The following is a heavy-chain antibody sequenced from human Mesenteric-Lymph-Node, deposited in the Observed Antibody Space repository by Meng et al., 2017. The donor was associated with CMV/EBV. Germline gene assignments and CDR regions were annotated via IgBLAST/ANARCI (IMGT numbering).Heavy chain of an antibody. V-gene: IGHV3-66*01. CDR3: ARDELVFDY. D-gene: IGHD1-7*01. CDR2: IYSGGST. Sequence: LRLSCAASGFTVSSNSMGWVRQAPGKGLEWVSVIYSGGSTYYADSVKGRFTISRDNSKNTLYLQMNSLRAEDTAVYYCARDELVFDYWGQGTLVTVSS. CDR1: GFTVSSNS. J-gene: IGHJ4*02.